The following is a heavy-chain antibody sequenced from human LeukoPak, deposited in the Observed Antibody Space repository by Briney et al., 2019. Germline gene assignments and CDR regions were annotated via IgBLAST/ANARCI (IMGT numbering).Heavy chain of an antibody. CDR2: INHSGST. D-gene: IGHD3-9*01. CDR3: ARRRKYYDILTGYYKHFVY. Sequence: SETLSLTCAVYGGSFSGYYWSWIRQPPGKGLEWIGEINHSGSTNYNPSLKSRVTISVDTSKNQFSLKLSSVTAADTAVYYCARRRKYYDILTGYYKHFVYWGQGTLVTVSS. CDR1: GGSFSGYY. V-gene: IGHV4-34*01. J-gene: IGHJ4*02.